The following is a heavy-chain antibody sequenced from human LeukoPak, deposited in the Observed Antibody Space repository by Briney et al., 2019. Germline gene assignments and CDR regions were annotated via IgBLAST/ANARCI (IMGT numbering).Heavy chain of an antibody. CDR2: ISYSGST. CDR1: GGSISSYY. Sequence: SETLSLTCTVSGGSISSYYWNWIRQPPGKGLEWIGYISYSGSTNYNPSLKSRVTISVDTSKNQFSLKLSSVTAADTAVYYCARDPGISAFDIWGQGTMVTVSS. V-gene: IGHV4-59*01. CDR3: ARDPGISAFDI. J-gene: IGHJ3*02.